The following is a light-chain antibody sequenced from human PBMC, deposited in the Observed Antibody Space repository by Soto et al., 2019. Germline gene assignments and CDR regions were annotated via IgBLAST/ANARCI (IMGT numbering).Light chain of an antibody. CDR1: QTIAIY. CDR2: DAS. J-gene: IGKJ4*01. Sequence: DIQMTQSPSSLSASVGDRVTITYRARQTIAIYLNWYQQKPGQAPKLLIYDASTLKSGVPSRFSGTGSRTDFTITSSSLQPEDFATYYCQQSSSAPPLTFGGGTQVEMK. CDR3: QQSSSAPPLT. V-gene: IGKV1-39*01.